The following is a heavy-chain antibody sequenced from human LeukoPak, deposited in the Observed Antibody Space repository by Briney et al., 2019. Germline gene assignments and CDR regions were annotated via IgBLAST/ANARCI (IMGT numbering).Heavy chain of an antibody. J-gene: IGHJ3*02. CDR3: ARDIAVAGTNDAFDI. Sequence: SETLSLTCTVSGGSISSYYWSWIRQPPGKGLEWIGYIYYSGSTNYNPSLKSRVTISIDTSKNQFSLKLSSVTAADTAVYYCARDIAVAGTNDAFDIWGQGTMVTVSS. CDR1: GGSISSYY. D-gene: IGHD6-19*01. CDR2: IYYSGST. V-gene: IGHV4-59*01.